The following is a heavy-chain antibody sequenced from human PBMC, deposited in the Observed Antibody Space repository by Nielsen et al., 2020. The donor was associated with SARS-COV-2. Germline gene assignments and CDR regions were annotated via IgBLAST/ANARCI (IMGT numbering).Heavy chain of an antibody. V-gene: IGHV4-34*01. CDR1: GGSFSGYY. J-gene: IGHJ5*02. CDR2: INHSGST. Sequence: SETLSLTCAVYGGSFSGYYWSWIRQPPGKGLEWIGEINHSGSTNYNPSLKSRVTISVDTSKNQFSLKLSSVTAADTAVYYCARGGQWLDTRFDPWGQGTLVTVSS. D-gene: IGHD6-19*01. CDR3: ARGGQWLDTRFDP.